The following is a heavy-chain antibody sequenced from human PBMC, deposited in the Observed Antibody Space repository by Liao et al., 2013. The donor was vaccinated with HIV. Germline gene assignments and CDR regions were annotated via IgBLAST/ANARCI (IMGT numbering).Heavy chain of an antibody. CDR1: GGSISSNSY. Sequence: QLQLQESGPGLVKASETLSLTCTVSGGSISSNSYYYWGWIRQPPGKRLESIGYIFYSGSTSYNPSLKTRVTISLDTSENQFSLNLTSVTAADTAVYYCARGPTRYYFDYWGQGTLVTVSS. D-gene: IGHD1-14*01. CDR2: IFYSGST. CDR3: ARGPTRYYFDY. V-gene: IGHV4-61*05. J-gene: IGHJ4*02.